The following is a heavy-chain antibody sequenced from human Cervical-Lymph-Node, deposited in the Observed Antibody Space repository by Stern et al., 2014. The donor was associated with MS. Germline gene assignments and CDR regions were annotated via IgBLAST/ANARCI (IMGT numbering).Heavy chain of an antibody. V-gene: IGHV4-59*01. CDR3: ARGGGRTYFDY. D-gene: IGHD3-16*01. J-gene: IGHJ4*02. Sequence: VQLQESGPGLVKPSETLSLTCTVSGGSINTYYWSWIRQPPGPGLAWIGWIYYSGSTNYNPSLKSRVTISMDTSKNQFSLKLTSVTAADTAVYYCARGGGRTYFDYWGQGTLVTVSS. CDR2: IYYSGST. CDR1: GGSINTYY.